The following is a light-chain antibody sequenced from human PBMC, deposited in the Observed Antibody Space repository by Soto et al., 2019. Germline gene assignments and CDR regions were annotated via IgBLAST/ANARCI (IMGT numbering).Light chain of an antibody. CDR2: GAS. Sequence: DIVLTQSPGTLSLSPGERAILSCRASQTVNNNYSAWCQQKPGQAPRLLIYGASRRATGIPDRFSGSASGTDFTLTISRLEPEDFAVYFCQQYSDLPMTFGQGTRLEI. J-gene: IGKJ5*01. CDR1: QTVNNNY. V-gene: IGKV3-20*01. CDR3: QQYSDLPMT.